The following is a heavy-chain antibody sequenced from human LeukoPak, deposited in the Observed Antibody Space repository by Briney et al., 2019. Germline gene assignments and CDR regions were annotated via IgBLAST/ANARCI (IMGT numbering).Heavy chain of an antibody. D-gene: IGHD3-16*02. CDR1: GGSFSGYY. J-gene: IGHJ3*02. V-gene: IGHV4-34*01. CDR2: INHSGST. Sequence: SETLSLTCAVYGGSFSGYYWSWIRQPPGKGLEWIGEINHSGSTNYDPSLKSRVTISVDTSKNQFSLKLSSVTAADTAVYYCARVYYDYVWGSYPYDAFDIWGQGTMVTVSS. CDR3: ARVYYDYVWGSYPYDAFDI.